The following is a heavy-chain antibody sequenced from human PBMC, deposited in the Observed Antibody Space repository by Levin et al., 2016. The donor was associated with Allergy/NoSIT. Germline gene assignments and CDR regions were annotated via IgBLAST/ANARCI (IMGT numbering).Heavy chain of an antibody. CDR2: IYYSGST. V-gene: IGHV4-59*01. Sequence: WIRQPPGKGLEWIGYIYYSGSTNYNPSLKSRVTISVDTSKNQFSLKLSSVTAADTAVYYCAGSGSDILTGVPLNWGQGTLVTVSS. J-gene: IGHJ4*02. CDR3: AGSGSDILTGVPLN. D-gene: IGHD3-9*01.